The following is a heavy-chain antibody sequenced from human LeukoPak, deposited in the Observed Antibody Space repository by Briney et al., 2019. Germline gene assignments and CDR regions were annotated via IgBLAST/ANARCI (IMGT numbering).Heavy chain of an antibody. Sequence: PSETLSLTCTVSGGSVSSGSDYWSWIRQPPGKGLEWIGHIPYSGSTNYNPSLKSRVTISLDTSKNQLSLKLSSVTTADTAVYYCARGQAALWFGELWGQGTLVTVSS. CDR3: ARGQAALWFGEL. V-gene: IGHV4-61*01. D-gene: IGHD3-10*01. J-gene: IGHJ4*02. CDR2: IPYSGST. CDR1: GGSVSSGSDY.